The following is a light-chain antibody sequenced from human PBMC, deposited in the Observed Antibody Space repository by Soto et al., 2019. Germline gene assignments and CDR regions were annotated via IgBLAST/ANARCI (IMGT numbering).Light chain of an antibody. Sequence: DIQMTQSPSAMSASVGDRVTITCRARQGIHKYLAWFQQKPGKVPKRQIYGASNLQSGGPSRFSGSGSGTEFTLTISSLQPEDFATYYCLQHNFYPPTFGQGTRLE. CDR2: GAS. CDR1: QGIHKY. CDR3: LQHNFYPPT. J-gene: IGKJ5*01. V-gene: IGKV1-17*03.